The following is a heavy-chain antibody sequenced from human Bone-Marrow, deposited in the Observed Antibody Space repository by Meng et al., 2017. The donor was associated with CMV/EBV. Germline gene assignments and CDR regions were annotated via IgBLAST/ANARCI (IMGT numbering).Heavy chain of an antibody. Sequence: GESLKISCAASGFTFSSYGMHWVRQAPGKGLEWVAFIRYDGSNKYYADSVKGRFTISRDNSKNTLYLQMNSLRAEDTAVYYCAKDRQWELLSDYYYYYGMDVWGQGTTVTVSS. CDR1: GFTFSSYG. V-gene: IGHV3-30*02. J-gene: IGHJ6*02. CDR2: IRYDGSNK. CDR3: AKDRQWELLSDYYYYYGMDV. D-gene: IGHD1-26*01.